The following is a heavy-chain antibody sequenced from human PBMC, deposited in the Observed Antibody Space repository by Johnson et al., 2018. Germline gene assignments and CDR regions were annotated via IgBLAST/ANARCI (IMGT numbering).Heavy chain of an antibody. CDR3: ARGRDFYGSGLDAFDM. Sequence: VQLVESGGELVQRGGSLRLSCAASGFTSRNYWMSWVRQAPGKGLEWVANMNQDGSETYYVDSVKGRFTISRANAKNSLYLQMNSLRADDTAVYYCARGRDFYGSGLDAFDMWGQGTMVTVSS. V-gene: IGHV3-7*01. CDR1: GFTSRNYW. J-gene: IGHJ3*02. D-gene: IGHD3-10*01. CDR2: MNQDGSET.